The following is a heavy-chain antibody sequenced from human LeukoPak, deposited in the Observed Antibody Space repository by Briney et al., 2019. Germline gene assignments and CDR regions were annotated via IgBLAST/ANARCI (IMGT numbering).Heavy chain of an antibody. Sequence: PGGSPRLSCAASGFTFSSYGMHWVRQAPGKGLEWVAVISYDGSNKYYADSVKGRFTISRDNSKNTLYLQMNSLRAEDTAVYYCAKGSAAAAGTTYGMDVWGQGTTVTVSS. CDR1: GFTFSSYG. CDR3: AKGSAAAAGTTYGMDV. V-gene: IGHV3-30*18. CDR2: ISYDGSNK. J-gene: IGHJ6*02. D-gene: IGHD6-13*01.